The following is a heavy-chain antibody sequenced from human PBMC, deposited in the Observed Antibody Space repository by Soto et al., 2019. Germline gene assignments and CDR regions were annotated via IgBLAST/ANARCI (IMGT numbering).Heavy chain of an antibody. J-gene: IGHJ3*02. CDR1: GGSISLYY. CDR2: IHYSGST. Sequence: LSLTCTVSGGSISLYYWSWLRQSPGKGLEWIGFIHYSGSTNYNPSLKSRVTISVDTSKNQFSLRLNSLTPADTAVYFCTREWSHAFDIWGPGTMVTVSS. CDR3: TREWSHAFDI. V-gene: IGHV4-59*01. D-gene: IGHD3-3*01.